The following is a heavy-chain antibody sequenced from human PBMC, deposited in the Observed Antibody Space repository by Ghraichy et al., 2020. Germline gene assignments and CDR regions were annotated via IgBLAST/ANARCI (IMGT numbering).Heavy chain of an antibody. J-gene: IGHJ1*01. CDR3: ARPTYYYDSSGYYSVGHFQH. Sequence: TLSLTCAVSGGSISSSNWWSWVRQPPGKGLEWIGEIYHSGSTNYNPSLKSRVTISVDKSKNQFSLKLSSVTAADTAVYYCARPTYYYDSSGYYSVGHFQHWGQGTLVTVSS. D-gene: IGHD3-22*01. V-gene: IGHV4-4*02. CDR2: IYHSGST. CDR1: GGSISSSNW.